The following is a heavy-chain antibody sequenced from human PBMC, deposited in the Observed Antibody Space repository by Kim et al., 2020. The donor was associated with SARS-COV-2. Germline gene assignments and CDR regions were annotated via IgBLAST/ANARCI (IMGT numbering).Heavy chain of an antibody. V-gene: IGHV4-31*03. CDR1: GGSISSGGYY. CDR2: IYYSGST. D-gene: IGHD2-15*01. CDR3: ARVYCSGGSCYSAGFDP. J-gene: IGHJ5*02. Sequence: SETLSLTCTVSGGSISSGGYYWSWIRQHPGKGLEWIGYIYYSGSTYYNPSLKSRVTISVDTSKNQFSLKLSSVTAADTAVYYCARVYCSGGSCYSAGFDPWGQGTLVTVSS.